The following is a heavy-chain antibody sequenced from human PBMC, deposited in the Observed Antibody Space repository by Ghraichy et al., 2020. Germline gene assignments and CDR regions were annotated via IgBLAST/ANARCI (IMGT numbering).Heavy chain of an antibody. J-gene: IGHJ6*02. CDR3: TRDPSGWGLDV. V-gene: IGHV3-13*01. D-gene: IGHD6-19*01. CDR1: GFTFSDYD. Sequence: GGSLRLSCAASGFTFSDYDMHWFRQATGKGLEWVSAIGKAGDTHYLDSVKGRFTISRENAKNSLYLRMNNLRAGDAAVYYCTRDPSGWGLDVWGQGTTVTVSS. CDR2: IGKAGDT.